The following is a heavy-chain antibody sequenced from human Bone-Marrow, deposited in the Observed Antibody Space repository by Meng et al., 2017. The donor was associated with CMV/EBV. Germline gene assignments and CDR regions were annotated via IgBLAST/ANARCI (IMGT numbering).Heavy chain of an antibody. J-gene: IGHJ5*02. CDR3: ARTVPEGVDVVAAALGPNWFDP. CDR2: INHSGST. CDR1: GGSFSGYY. V-gene: IGHV4-34*01. Sequence: SETLSLTCAVYGGSFSGYYWSWIRQPPGKGLEWIGEINHSGSTNYNPSLKSRVTISVDTSKNQFSLKLSSVTAADTAVYYCARTVPEGVDVVAAALGPNWFDPWGQGTLVTVSS. D-gene: IGHD2-15*01.